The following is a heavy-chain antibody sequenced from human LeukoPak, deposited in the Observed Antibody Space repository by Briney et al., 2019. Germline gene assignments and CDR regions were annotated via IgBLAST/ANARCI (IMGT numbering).Heavy chain of an antibody. CDR1: GYTFTSYG. V-gene: IGHV1-18*01. CDR2: ISAYNGNT. Sequence: AAVKVSCKASGYTFTSYGISWVRQAPGQGLEWMGWISAYNGNTNYAQKLQGRVTMTTDTSTSTAYMELRSLRSDDTAVYYCARGLEWLTRRHAWFDPWGQGTLVTVSS. D-gene: IGHD3-3*01. J-gene: IGHJ5*02. CDR3: ARGLEWLTRRHAWFDP.